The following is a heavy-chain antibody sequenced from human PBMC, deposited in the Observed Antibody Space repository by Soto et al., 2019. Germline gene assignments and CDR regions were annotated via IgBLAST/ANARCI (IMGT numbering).Heavy chain of an antibody. CDR2: IYYSGST. CDR1: GGSISSSSYY. V-gene: IGHV4-39*01. J-gene: IGHJ4*02. CDR3: ARRGYCSSTSCPYYFDY. D-gene: IGHD2-2*01. Sequence: SSETLSLTCTVPGGSISSSSYYWGWIRQPPGKGLEWIGSIYYSGSTYYNPSLKSRVTISVDTSKNQFSLKLSSVTAADTAVYYCARRGYCSSTSCPYYFDYWGQGTLVTVS.